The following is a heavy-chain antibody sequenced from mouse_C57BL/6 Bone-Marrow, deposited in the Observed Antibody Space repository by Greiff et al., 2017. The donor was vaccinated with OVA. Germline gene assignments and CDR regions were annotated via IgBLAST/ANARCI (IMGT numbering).Heavy chain of an antibody. J-gene: IGHJ2*01. V-gene: IGHV5-17*01. CDR2: ISSGSSTI. CDR1: GFTFSDYG. Sequence: EVKLVESGGGLVKPGGSLKLSCAASGFTFSDYGMHWVRQAPEKGLEWVAYISSGSSTIDYADKVKGRITISRDNAKNTLFLQMTSLRSEDSAMYYCARSDYSDYWGQGTTLTVSS. CDR3: ARSDYSDY.